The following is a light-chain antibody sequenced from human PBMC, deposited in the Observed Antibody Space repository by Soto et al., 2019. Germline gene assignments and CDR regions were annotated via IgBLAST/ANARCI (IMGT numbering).Light chain of an antibody. CDR3: SSYAGSNNV. V-gene: IGLV2-14*01. J-gene: IGLJ2*01. CDR1: SSDVGSYDH. CDR2: EVS. Sequence: QPASVSGSPGQSITISCSGTSSDVGSYDHVAWYQQFPGKTPKLMIYEVSNRPSGVSSRFSGSKSGNTASLTISGLQAEDEADYYCSSYAGSNNVFGGGTKLTVL.